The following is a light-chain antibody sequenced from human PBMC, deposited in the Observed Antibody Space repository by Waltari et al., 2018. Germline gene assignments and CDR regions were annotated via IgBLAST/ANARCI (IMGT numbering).Light chain of an antibody. CDR1: APNIGHHL. Sequence: QSVLTQPPSVSGTPGQRVTISCSGSAPNIGHHLFNWYQQFPGKAPKLLIYRSDQRPSGAPDRFSGSKSGTSASLAISGLQSEDEADYYCAAWDDSLNGRWVFGGGTKVTVL. V-gene: IGLV1-44*01. J-gene: IGLJ3*02. CDR3: AAWDDSLNGRWV. CDR2: RSD.